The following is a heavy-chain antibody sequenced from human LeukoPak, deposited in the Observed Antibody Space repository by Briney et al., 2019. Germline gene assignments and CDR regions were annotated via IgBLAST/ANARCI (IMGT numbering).Heavy chain of an antibody. V-gene: IGHV1-18*01. CDR1: GYTFTSYG. D-gene: IGHD5-24*01. J-gene: IGHJ4*02. CDR3: ARGGGMATIRSYFDY. CDR2: ISAYNGNT. Sequence: ASVKVSCKASGYTFTSYGISWVRQAPGQGLEWVGWISAYNGNTNYAQKLQGRVTMTTDTSTSTAYMELRSLRSDDTAVYYCARGGGMATIRSYFDYWGQGTLVTVSS.